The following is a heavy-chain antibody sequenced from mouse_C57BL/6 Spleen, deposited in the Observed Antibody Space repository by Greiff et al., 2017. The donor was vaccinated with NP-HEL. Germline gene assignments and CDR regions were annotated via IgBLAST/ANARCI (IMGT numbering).Heavy chain of an antibody. CDR3: ARKKLAGPYYYAMDY. J-gene: IGHJ4*01. CDR2: ISNLAYSI. V-gene: IGHV5-15*01. D-gene: IGHD6-1*01. Sequence: EVKLVESGGGLVQPGGSLKLSCAASGFTFSDYGMAWVRQAPRKGPEWVAFISNLAYSIYYADTVTGRFTISRENAKNTLYLEMSSLRSEDTAMYYCARKKLAGPYYYAMDYWGQGTSVTVSS. CDR1: GFTFSDYG.